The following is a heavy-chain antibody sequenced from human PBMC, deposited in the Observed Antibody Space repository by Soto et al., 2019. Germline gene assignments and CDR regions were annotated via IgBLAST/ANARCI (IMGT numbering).Heavy chain of an antibody. Sequence: QVQLQESGPGLVKPSQTLSLTCTVSGGSISSGGYYWSWIRQHPGKGLEWIGYIYYSGCTYYNPSLNSQVTIQVDTSKNHFSLKLSSVTAADTAVYYCARVGCYDGSGYNAFGVWGQGTLVTVSS. CDR2: IYYSGCT. J-gene: IGHJ3*01. D-gene: IGHD3-22*01. V-gene: IGHV4-31*01. CDR3: ARVGCYDGSGYNAFGV. CDR1: GGSISSGGYY.